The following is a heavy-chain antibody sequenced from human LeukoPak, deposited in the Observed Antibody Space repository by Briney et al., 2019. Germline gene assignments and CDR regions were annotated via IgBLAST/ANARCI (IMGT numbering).Heavy chain of an antibody. CDR1: GGSISNNY. V-gene: IGHV4-59*01. CDR2: IYYSGNT. Sequence: SETLSLTCTVSGGSISNNYWSWIRQPPGKGLEWIGYIYYSGNTNYNPSLKSRVTISVDTSKNQFSLKLNSVTAADTAVYYCARVRYCSTNRCYDREFDNWGQGTLVTVSS. CDR3: ARVRYCSTNRCYDREFDN. J-gene: IGHJ4*02. D-gene: IGHD2-2*01.